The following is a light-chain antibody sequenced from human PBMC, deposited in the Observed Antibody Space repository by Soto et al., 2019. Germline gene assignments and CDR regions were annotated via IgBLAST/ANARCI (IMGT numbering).Light chain of an antibody. CDR2: GAS. J-gene: IGKJ1*01. CDR1: QSVSSTY. V-gene: IGKV3-20*01. CDR3: QQFGRSPWT. Sequence: EIVLTQSPGTLSLSPGERATLSCRASQSVSSTYLAWYQQKPGQAPRLLIYGASSKAPGIPDRFSGSGSWTDFTLTXSRLEPEDFAVYYCQQFGRSPWTFGQGTTVEIK.